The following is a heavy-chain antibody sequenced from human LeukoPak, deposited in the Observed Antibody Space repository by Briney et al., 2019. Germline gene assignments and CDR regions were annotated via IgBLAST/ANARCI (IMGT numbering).Heavy chain of an antibody. V-gene: IGHV4-59*08. CDR3: ARHYPPDYSFDY. D-gene: IGHD4-4*01. CDR1: GGSISSYY. J-gene: IGHJ4*02. Sequence: SETLSLTCTVSGGSISSYYWSWIRQPPGKRLEWIGYIADSGSPNYNPSLRSRVTISADTSKNQFSLRLSSVTAADTAVYFCARHYPPDYSFDYWGRGTLVTVSP. CDR2: IADSGSP.